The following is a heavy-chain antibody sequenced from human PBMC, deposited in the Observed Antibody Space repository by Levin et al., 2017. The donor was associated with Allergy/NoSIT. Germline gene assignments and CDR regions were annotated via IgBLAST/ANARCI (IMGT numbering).Heavy chain of an antibody. Sequence: SETLSLTCTVSGGSISSYYWSWIRQPPGKGLEWIGNIYYLGSTNYNPSLKSRVTISVDTSKNQFSLRLSSVTAADTAIYYCARRAYCSDGNCYSGAPHDAFDLWGQGTMVTVSS. CDR1: GGSISSYY. CDR2: IYYLGST. V-gene: IGHV4-59*01. J-gene: IGHJ3*01. CDR3: ARRAYCSDGNCYSGAPHDAFDL. D-gene: IGHD2-15*01.